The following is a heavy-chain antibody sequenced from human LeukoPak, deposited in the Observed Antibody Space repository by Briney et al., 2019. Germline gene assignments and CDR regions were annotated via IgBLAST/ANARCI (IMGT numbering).Heavy chain of an antibody. V-gene: IGHV4-34*01. J-gene: IGHJ5*02. Sequence: SETLSLTCAVYGGSFSGYYWSWIRQPPGKGLEWIGEINHSGSTNYNPSLKSRVTISVDTSKNQFSLKMSSVTAADTAVYYCTRDSGTTGEVKFDPWGQGTLVAVSS. D-gene: IGHD3-10*01. CDR2: INHSGST. CDR3: TRDSGTTGEVKFDP. CDR1: GGSFSGYY.